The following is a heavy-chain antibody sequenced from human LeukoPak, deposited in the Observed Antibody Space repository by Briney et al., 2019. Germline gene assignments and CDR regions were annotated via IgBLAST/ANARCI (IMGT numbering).Heavy chain of an antibody. CDR3: AREISSSWSDYFDY. CDR2: IKQDGSEK. J-gene: IGHJ4*02. Sequence: GGSLRPSCAASGFTFSSYWMSWVRQAPGKGLEWVANIKQDGSEKYYVDSVKGRFTISRDNAKNSLYLQTNSLRAEDTAVYYCAREISSSWSDYFDYWGQGTLVTVSS. V-gene: IGHV3-7*01. D-gene: IGHD6-13*01. CDR1: GFTFSSYW.